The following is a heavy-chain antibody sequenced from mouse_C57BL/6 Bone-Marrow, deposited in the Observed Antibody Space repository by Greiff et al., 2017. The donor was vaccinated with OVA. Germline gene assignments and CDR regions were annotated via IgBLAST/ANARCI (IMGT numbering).Heavy chain of an antibody. V-gene: IGHV1-19*01. CDR2: INPYNGGT. CDR1: GYTFTDYY. J-gene: IGHJ1*03. D-gene: IGHD2-5*01. CDR3: ARWDYYSNYVGYFDV. Sequence: EVQLVESGPVLVKPGASVKMSCKASGYTFTDYYMNWVKQSHGKSLEWIGVINPYNGGTSYNQKFKGKATLTVDKSSSTAYMELNSLTSEDSAVYYCARWDYYSNYVGYFDVWGTGTTVTVSS.